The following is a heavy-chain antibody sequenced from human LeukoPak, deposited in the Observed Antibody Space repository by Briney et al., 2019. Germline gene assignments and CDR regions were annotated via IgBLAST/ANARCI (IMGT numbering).Heavy chain of an antibody. Sequence: SETLSLTCTVSGGSISSYYWSWIRQPPGKGLEWIGYIYYSGSTNYNPSLKSRVTISVDTSKNQFSLKLSSVTAADTAVYYCARGGQQLAIDYWGQGTLVTVSS. CDR3: ARGGQQLAIDY. J-gene: IGHJ4*02. CDR1: GGSISSYY. CDR2: IYYSGST. D-gene: IGHD6-13*01. V-gene: IGHV4-59*01.